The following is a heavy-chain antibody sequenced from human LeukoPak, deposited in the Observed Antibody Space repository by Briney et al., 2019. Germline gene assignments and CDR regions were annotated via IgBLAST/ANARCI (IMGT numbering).Heavy chain of an antibody. CDR1: GFTFSSYG. Sequence: GGSLRPSCAASGFTFSSYGMSWVRQAPGKGLEWVSAISGSGGTTYYADSVKGRFTISRDNSMHTLYLQMNSLRAEDTALYYCAKGRWTLDYWGQGTLVTVSS. J-gene: IGHJ4*02. CDR2: ISGSGGTT. D-gene: IGHD3/OR15-3a*01. CDR3: AKGRWTLDY. V-gene: IGHV3-23*01.